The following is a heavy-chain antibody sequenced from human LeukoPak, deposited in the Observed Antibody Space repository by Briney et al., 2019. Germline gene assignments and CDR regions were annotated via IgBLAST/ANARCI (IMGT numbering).Heavy chain of an antibody. Sequence: GASVKVSCKASGYTFTGYYMHWVRQAPGQGLEWMGWTNPNSGGTNYAQKFQGRVTMTRDTSISTAYMELSRLRSDDTAVYYCARDPQPPGYNWFDPWGQGTLVTVSS. J-gene: IGHJ5*02. CDR2: TNPNSGGT. V-gene: IGHV1-2*02. CDR3: ARDPQPPGYNWFDP. CDR1: GYTFTGYY.